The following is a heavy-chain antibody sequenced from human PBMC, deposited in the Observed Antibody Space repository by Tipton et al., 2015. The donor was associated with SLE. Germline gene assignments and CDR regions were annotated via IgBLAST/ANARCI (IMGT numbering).Heavy chain of an antibody. V-gene: IGHV1-46*01. Sequence: QSGAEVKKPGASVKVSCKASGYTFTSYYMHWVRQAPGQGLEWMGIINPSGGSTSYAQKFQGRVTMTRDTSTSTVYMELSSLRSEDTAVYYCARGGQDYYVDNWFDPWGQGTTVTVSS. CDR3: ARGGQDYYVDNWFDP. CDR1: GYTFTSYY. J-gene: IGHJ5*01. D-gene: IGHD3-10*02. CDR2: INPSGGST.